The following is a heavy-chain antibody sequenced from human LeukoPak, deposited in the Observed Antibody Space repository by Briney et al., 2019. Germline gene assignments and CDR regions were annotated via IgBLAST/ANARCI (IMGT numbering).Heavy chain of an antibody. J-gene: IGHJ5*02. V-gene: IGHV4-34*01. CDR3: ARSHTHYDFWSGSRYNWFDP. CDR1: GGSFSGYY. CDR2: INHSGST. D-gene: IGHD3-3*01. Sequence: SETLSLTCAVYGGSFSGYYWSWIRQPPGKGLEWIGEINHSGSTNYNPSLKSRVTISVDTSKSQFSLKLSSVTAADTAVYYCARSHTHYDFWSGSRYNWFDPWGQGTLVTVSS.